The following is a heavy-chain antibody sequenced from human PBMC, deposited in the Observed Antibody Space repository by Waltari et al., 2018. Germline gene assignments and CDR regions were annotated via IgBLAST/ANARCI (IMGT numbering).Heavy chain of an antibody. V-gene: IGHV1-8*01. D-gene: IGHD2-15*01. Sequence: QVQLVQSGAEVKKPGASVKVSCKASGYTFTSYDIHWVRQATVHALEWMGWMNPNSGNTGYAQKFQGRVTMTRNTSISTAYMELSSLRSEDTAVYYCARGYCSGGSCYTGADWFDPWGQGTLVTVSS. CDR2: MNPNSGNT. CDR3: ARGYCSGGSCYTGADWFDP. J-gene: IGHJ5*02. CDR1: GYTFTSYD.